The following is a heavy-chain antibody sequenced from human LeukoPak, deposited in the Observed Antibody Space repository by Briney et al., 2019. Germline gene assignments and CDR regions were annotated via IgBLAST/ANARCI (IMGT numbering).Heavy chain of an antibody. Sequence: ASETLSLTCTVSGGSISSYYWRWLRQPAGKGLEGVGRIYTSGSTNYNPSLKSRVTMSVDTSKNQFSLKLSSVTAADTAVYYCARESRGVVVRAFYYYYMDVWGKGTTVTVSS. V-gene: IGHV4-4*07. CDR1: GGSISSYY. CDR2: IYTSGST. D-gene: IGHD3-22*01. J-gene: IGHJ6*03. CDR3: ARESRGVVVRAFYYYYMDV.